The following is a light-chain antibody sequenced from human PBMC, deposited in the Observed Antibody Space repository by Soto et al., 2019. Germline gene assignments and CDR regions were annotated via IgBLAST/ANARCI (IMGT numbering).Light chain of an antibody. J-gene: IGLJ3*02. CDR3: SSDVSGYSLGV. Sequence: QSALTQPASVSASPGQSITISCTGTSSDINTSRYVSWYQQHPGKAPKLLIYEVSIRPSGVSSRFSGSKSANTASLTISGLQPEDEADYFCSSDVSGYSLGVFGGGTKLTVL. CDR2: EVS. V-gene: IGLV2-14*01. CDR1: SSDINTSRY.